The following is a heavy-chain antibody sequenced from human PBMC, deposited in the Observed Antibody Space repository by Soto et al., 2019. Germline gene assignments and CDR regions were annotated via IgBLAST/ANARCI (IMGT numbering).Heavy chain of an antibody. CDR1: GFTFSGSA. Sequence: EVQLVESGGGLVQPGGSLKFSCAASGFTFSGSAMHWVRQASGKGLEWVGRIRSKANSYATAYAASVKGRFTISRDDSKNTAYLQMNSLKTEDTAVYYCTRHDSNYDFWSGSPPRYGMDVW. V-gene: IGHV3-73*01. CDR2: IRSKANSYAT. CDR3: TRHDSNYDFWSGSPPRYGMDV. J-gene: IGHJ6*01. D-gene: IGHD3-3*01.